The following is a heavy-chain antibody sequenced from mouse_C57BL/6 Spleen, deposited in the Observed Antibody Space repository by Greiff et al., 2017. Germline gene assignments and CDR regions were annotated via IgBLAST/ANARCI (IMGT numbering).Heavy chain of an antibody. V-gene: IGHV1-26*01. J-gene: IGHJ3*01. CDR2: INPNNGGT. CDR1: GYTFTDYY. CDR3: ARGGSWFAY. Sequence: EVKVVESGPELVKPGASVKISCKASGYTFTDYYMNWVKQSHGKSLEWIGDINPNNGGTSYNQKFKGKATLTVDKSSSTAYMELRSLTSEDSAVYYCARGGSWFAYWGQGTLVTVSA.